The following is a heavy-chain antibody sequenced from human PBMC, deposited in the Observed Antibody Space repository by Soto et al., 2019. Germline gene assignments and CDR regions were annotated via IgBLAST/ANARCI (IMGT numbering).Heavy chain of an antibody. V-gene: IGHV3-20*04. CDR1: GFTFSSYW. J-gene: IGHJ6*02. D-gene: IGHD5-18*01. Sequence: PGGSLRLSCAASGFTFSSYWMSWVRQAPGKGLEWVSGINWNGGSTGYADSVKGRFTISRDNAKNSLYLQMNSLRAEDTALYYCARGRHSYHYYYGMDVWGQGTTVTVSS. CDR2: INWNGGST. CDR3: ARGRHSYHYYYGMDV.